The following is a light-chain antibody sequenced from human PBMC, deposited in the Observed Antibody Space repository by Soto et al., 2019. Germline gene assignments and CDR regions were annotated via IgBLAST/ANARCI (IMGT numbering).Light chain of an antibody. J-gene: IGKJ5*01. V-gene: IGKV1-39*01. CDR1: QNIYNS. CDR3: QQANSFPIT. CDR2: GAS. Sequence: DIQMTQSPSSLSASLGDSVTITCRTSQNIYNSLNWYQQKAGRAPAVLIYGASNLQGGVPLRFSGSGSGTDFTLTISGLQPEEFATYYCQQANSFPITVGQGTRLEIK.